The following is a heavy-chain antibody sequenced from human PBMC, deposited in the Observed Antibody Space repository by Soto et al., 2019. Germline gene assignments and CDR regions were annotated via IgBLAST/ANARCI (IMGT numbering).Heavy chain of an antibody. CDR3: ARGIAAAGTGWFDP. Sequence: PGGSLRLSCAASGFTFSSYWMHWVRQAPGKGLVWVSRINSDGSSTSYADSVKGRFTISRDNAKNTLYLQMNSLRAEDTAVYYCARGIAAAGTGWFDPWGQGTLVTVSS. V-gene: IGHV3-74*01. CDR2: INSDGSST. CDR1: GFTFSSYW. D-gene: IGHD6-13*01. J-gene: IGHJ5*02.